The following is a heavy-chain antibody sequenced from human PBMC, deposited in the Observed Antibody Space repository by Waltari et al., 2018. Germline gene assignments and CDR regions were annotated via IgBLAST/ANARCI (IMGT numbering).Heavy chain of an antibody. CDR1: GFTFTKAW. CDR2: MKREGDGGTR. D-gene: IGHD3-10*01. J-gene: IGHJ6*04. V-gene: IGHV3-15*01. Sequence: EVQVVESGGGLVKPGGSLRLSCVVSGFTFTKAWMSWVGQAPGKGLEWVGRMKREGDGGTRDYSAPLEGRISLTRDDSKNTVYLRMNTLKPEDTAVYFCATDYGDFLGVWGTGTTVTVFS. CDR3: ATDYGDFLGV.